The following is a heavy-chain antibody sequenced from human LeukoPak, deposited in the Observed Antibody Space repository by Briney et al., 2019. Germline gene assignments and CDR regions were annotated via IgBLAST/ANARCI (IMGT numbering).Heavy chain of an antibody. CDR1: GGSISTYY. Sequence: SETLSLTCTVSGGSISTYYWNWIRQPPGKGLEWIGHIYHSGSTNYNPSLQSRVTISVDTSKNQFSLNLNSVTAADTAVYYCARGGAARLHFQNWGQGTLVTVSS. D-gene: IGHD6-6*01. CDR3: ARGGAARLHFQN. CDR2: IYHSGST. J-gene: IGHJ1*01. V-gene: IGHV4-59*01.